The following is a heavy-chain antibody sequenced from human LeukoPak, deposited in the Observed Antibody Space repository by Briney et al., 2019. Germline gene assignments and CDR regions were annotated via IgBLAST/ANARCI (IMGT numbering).Heavy chain of an antibody. CDR3: TCHSKEWLFGY. CDR2: IYIDGTT. V-gene: IGHV3-53*01. J-gene: IGHJ4*02. CDR1: GFIVSHNY. D-gene: IGHD3-3*01. Sequence: GGSLRLSCAASGFIVSHNYMTWVRQAPGKGLEWISVIYIDGTTYYADSVKGRFTISRDQANNTLYLQMNTLRDEDTAVYYCTCHSKEWLFGYWGQGTLVTVSS.